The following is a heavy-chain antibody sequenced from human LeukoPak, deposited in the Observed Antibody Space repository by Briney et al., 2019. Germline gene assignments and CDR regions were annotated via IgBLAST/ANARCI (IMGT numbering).Heavy chain of an antibody. CDR2: INHSGST. V-gene: IGHV4-34*01. CDR1: GGSFSGYY. D-gene: IGHD3-10*01. Sequence: SETLSLTCAVYGGSFSGYYWSWIRQPPGKGLEWIGEINHSGSTNYNPSLKSRVTISVDTSKNQFSLKLSSVTAADTAVYYCARVVRGVIGGDYWGQGTLVTVSS. CDR3: ARVVRGVIGGDY. J-gene: IGHJ4*02.